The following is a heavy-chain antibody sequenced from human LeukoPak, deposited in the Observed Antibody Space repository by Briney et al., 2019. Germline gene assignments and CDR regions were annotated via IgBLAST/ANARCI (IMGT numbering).Heavy chain of an antibody. CDR2: INHSGST. J-gene: IGHJ6*03. CDR3: ARAVWGLLGYYYYYMDV. D-gene: IGHD3-16*01. CDR1: GGSISSYY. Sequence: KPSETLSLTCTVSGGSISSYYWSWIRQPPGKGLEWIGEINHSGSTNYNPSLKSRVTISVDTSKNQFSLKLSSVTAADTAVYYCARAVWGLLGYYYYYMDVWGKGTTVTVSS. V-gene: IGHV4-34*01.